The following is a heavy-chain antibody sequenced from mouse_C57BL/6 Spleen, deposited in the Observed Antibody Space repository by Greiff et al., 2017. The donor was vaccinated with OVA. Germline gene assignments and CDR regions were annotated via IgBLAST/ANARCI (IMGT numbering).Heavy chain of an antibody. CDR2: IYPGDGDT. CDR1: GYAFSSSW. CDR3: AREGYYGSRAEAMDY. J-gene: IGHJ4*01. D-gene: IGHD1-1*01. V-gene: IGHV1-82*01. Sequence: QVQLKQSGPELVKPGASVKISCKASGYAFSSSWMNWVKQRPGKGLEWIGRIYPGDGDTNYNGKFKGKATLTADKSSSTAYMQLSSLTSEDSAVYFCAREGYYGSRAEAMDYWGQGTSVTVSS.